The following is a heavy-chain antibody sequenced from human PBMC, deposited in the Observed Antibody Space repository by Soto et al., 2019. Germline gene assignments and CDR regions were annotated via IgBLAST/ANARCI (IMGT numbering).Heavy chain of an antibody. D-gene: IGHD3-10*01. Sequence: SETLSLTCTVSGGSISSYYWSWIRQPPGKGLEWIGYIYYSGSTNYNPSLKSRVTISVDTSKNQFSLKLSSVTAADTAVYYCATGPYGSGTPVYWGQGTLVTVSS. CDR1: GGSISSYY. V-gene: IGHV4-59*01. J-gene: IGHJ4*02. CDR2: IYYSGST. CDR3: ATGPYGSGTPVY.